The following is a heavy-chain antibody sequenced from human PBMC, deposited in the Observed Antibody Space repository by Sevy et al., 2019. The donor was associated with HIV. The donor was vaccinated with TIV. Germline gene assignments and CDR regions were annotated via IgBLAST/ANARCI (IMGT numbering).Heavy chain of an antibody. D-gene: IGHD3-3*01. J-gene: IGHJ4*02. V-gene: IGHV4-39*01. CDR1: GGSISKIGNY. CDR3: AKIYDY. CDR2: IFHTGKT. Sequence: SETLCLTCSVSGGSISKIGNYWGWVRQPPGERLEWIGDIFHTGKTNYNPSLKSRVTISLDTSKNQFSLKLSSVTAADTAVYYCAKIYDYWGPGALVTVSS.